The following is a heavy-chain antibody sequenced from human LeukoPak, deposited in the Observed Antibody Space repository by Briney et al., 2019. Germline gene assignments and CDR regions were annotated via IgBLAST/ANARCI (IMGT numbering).Heavy chain of an antibody. CDR2: INTGGSIR. CDR3: ARDLRGPRDS. D-gene: IGHD3-10*01. Sequence: PAGGSLGLSCAASGFTFSNYWMHWVRQVPGKGLVWVSNINTGGSIRNYAGSVKGRFTISRDNAKETLYLQMDSLRAEDTAVYYCARDLRGPRDSWGQGTLVIGSS. J-gene: IGHJ4*02. V-gene: IGHV3-74*01. CDR1: GFTFSNYW.